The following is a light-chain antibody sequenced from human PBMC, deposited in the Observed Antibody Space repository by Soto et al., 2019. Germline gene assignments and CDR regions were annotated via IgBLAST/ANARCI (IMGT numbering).Light chain of an antibody. Sequence: EIIMTQSPDTLSVSPGKRATLSCRASQSVSTNLAWYQQKPGQSPRLLIYGASTRATGIPDRFSGSGSGTEFTLTISSLQSEDFALHSCQQYNKWPLLTLGGRTKADIK. V-gene: IGKV3-15*01. CDR3: QQYNKWPLLT. J-gene: IGKJ4*01. CDR1: QSVSTN. CDR2: GAS.